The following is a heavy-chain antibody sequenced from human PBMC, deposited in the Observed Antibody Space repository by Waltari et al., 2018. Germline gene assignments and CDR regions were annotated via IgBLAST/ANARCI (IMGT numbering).Heavy chain of an antibody. Sequence: QVQLVQSGAEVKKPGSSVKVSCKAFGGSFSSYSINWVRQAPGQGLEWLGGVIPVVGTANYAQKVQDRLAITADESTSTAYMELSSLRSEDTAAYYCTTSSYCGTTTCYQYYGMDVWGQGTTVTVSS. J-gene: IGHJ6*02. CDR1: GGSFSSYS. V-gene: IGHV1-69*01. D-gene: IGHD2-2*01. CDR2: VIPVVGTA. CDR3: TTSSYCGTTTCYQYYGMDV.